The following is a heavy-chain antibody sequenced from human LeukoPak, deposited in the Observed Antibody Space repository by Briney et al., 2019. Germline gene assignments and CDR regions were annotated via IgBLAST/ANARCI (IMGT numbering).Heavy chain of an antibody. CDR1: GGSIRSYY. V-gene: IGHV4-59*12. J-gene: IGHJ4*02. CDR2: IYYSGST. D-gene: IGHD4-23*01. Sequence: SETLSLTCTVSGGSIRSYYWSWIRQPPGKGLEWIGYIYYSGSTNYNPSLKSRVTISVDTSKNQFSLKLSSVTAADTAVYYCARAPLPAVVTYWGQGTLVTVSS. CDR3: ARAPLPAVVTY.